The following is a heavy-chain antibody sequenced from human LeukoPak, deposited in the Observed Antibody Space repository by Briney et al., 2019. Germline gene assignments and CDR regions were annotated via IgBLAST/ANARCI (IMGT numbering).Heavy chain of an antibody. CDR1: VFTVSSNY. CDR3: ARGHDDDYY. D-gene: IGHD1-1*01. Sequence: GGSLRVSCAASVFTVSSNYRCWVREAPGRGLEWVSVIYSGGSTYYADSVKGRFTISKDNSKTTLYLQMNRLRAEDTAVYYCARGHDDDYYWGQGTLVTVSS. CDR2: IYSGGST. V-gene: IGHV3-53*01. J-gene: IGHJ4*02.